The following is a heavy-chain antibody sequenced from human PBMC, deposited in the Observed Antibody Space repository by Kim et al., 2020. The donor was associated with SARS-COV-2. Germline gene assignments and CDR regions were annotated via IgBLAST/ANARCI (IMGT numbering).Heavy chain of an antibody. J-gene: IGHJ3*02. V-gene: IGHV4-31*03. CDR1: GGSISSGGYY. CDR3: ARVAWGLEGLDAFDI. Sequence: SETLSLTCTVSGGSISSGGYYWSWIRQHPGKGLEWIGYIYYSGSTYYNPSLKSRVTISVDTSKNQFSLKLSSVTAADTAVYYCARVAWGLEGLDAFDIWGQGTMVTVSS. D-gene: IGHD3-16*01. CDR2: IYYSGST.